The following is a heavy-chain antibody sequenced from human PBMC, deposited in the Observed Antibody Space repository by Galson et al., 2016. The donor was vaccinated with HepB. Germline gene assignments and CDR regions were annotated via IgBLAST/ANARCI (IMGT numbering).Heavy chain of an antibody. J-gene: IGHJ4*02. V-gene: IGHV3-23*01. CDR1: GFTFSNYA. Sequence: SLRLSCAASGFTFSNYAMTWARQAPGKGLEWVSGISGSGANTHYANAVKGRFTISRDNSNNTLYLQVNSPRAEDTALYFCARYSDSWAPFDYWGQGRLVTVSS. CDR3: ARYSDSWAPFDY. CDR2: ISGSGANT. D-gene: IGHD6-13*01.